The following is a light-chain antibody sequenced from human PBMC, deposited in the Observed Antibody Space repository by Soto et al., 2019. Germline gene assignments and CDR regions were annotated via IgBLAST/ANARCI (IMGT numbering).Light chain of an antibody. Sequence: TVMTQSPATLSLSPGERATLSCRASQSISTDLAWYQQKPGQAPRLLIYGASNRAPGIPDRFSGSGAGTDFTLTISRLEPEDFAVYYCQQYGSSPGTFGQGTKVDIK. CDR2: GAS. CDR1: QSISTD. J-gene: IGKJ1*01. CDR3: QQYGSSPGT. V-gene: IGKV3-20*01.